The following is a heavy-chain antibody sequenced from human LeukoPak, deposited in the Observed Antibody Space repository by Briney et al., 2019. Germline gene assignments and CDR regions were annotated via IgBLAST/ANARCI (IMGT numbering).Heavy chain of an antibody. J-gene: IGHJ6*02. V-gene: IGHV3-30*02. CDR3: ASSGVYGSGSYPLYYYYYYGMDV. CDR2: IRYDGSNK. Sequence: GGSLRLSCAASGFTFSSYGMHWVRQAPGKGLEWVAFIRYDGSNKYYADSVKGRFTISRANSKNTLYLQMNSLRAEDTAVYYCASSGVYGSGSYPLYYYYYYGMDVWGQGTTVTVSS. CDR1: GFTFSSYG. D-gene: IGHD3-10*01.